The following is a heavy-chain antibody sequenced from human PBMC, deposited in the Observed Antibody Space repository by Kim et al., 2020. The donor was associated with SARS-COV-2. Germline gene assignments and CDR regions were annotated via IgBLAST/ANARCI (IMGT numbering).Heavy chain of an antibody. CDR2: ISWNSGSI. Sequence: GGSLRLSCAASGFTFGDYAMHWVRQAPGKGLEWVSGISWNSGSIGYADSVKGRFTISRDNAKNSLYLQMNSLRAEDTALYYCAKEDIVATIFDYWGQGTLVTVSS. CDR3: AKEDIVATIFDY. CDR1: GFTFGDYA. J-gene: IGHJ4*02. D-gene: IGHD5-12*01. V-gene: IGHV3-9*01.